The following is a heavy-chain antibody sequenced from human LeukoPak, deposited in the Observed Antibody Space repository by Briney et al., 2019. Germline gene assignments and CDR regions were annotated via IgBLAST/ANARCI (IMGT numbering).Heavy chain of an antibody. Sequence: NPSETLSLTCTVSGGSISSYYWSWIRQPAGKGLEWIGRIYTSGSTNYNPSLKSRVTISVDTSKNQFSLKLSSVTAADTAVYYCARSTYYGFWSGYFDYWGQGTLVTVSS. CDR2: IYTSGST. J-gene: IGHJ4*02. V-gene: IGHV4-4*07. CDR3: ARSTYYGFWSGYFDY. D-gene: IGHD3-3*01. CDR1: GGSISSYY.